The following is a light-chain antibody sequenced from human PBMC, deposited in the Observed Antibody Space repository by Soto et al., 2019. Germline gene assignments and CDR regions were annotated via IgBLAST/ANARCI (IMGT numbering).Light chain of an antibody. V-gene: IGLV1-51*01. J-gene: IGLJ2*01. CDR1: ISNIEINY. Sequence: QSVLTQPPSVSAATGQNVTISCTGSISNIEINYVSWYQHLPGTAPKLLIFDNFRRPSGIPDRFSGSKSGTSATLDITGLQTGDEAEYYCGAWDNVLSVMLFGGGTKLTVL. CDR3: GAWDNVLSVML. CDR2: DNF.